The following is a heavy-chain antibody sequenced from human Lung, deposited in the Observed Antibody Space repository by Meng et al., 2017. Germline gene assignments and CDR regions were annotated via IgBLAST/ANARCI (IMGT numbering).Heavy chain of an antibody. Sequence: QVQLQESGPGLVKPSGTLSLTCAVSGGSICSSNWWSWVRQPPGKGLEWIGEIYHSGSTNYNPSLKSRVTISVDKSKNQFSLKLSSVTAADTAVYYCASFPPPGKQWLVTDYWGQGTLVTVSS. V-gene: IGHV4-4*02. J-gene: IGHJ4*02. D-gene: IGHD6-19*01. CDR3: ASFPPPGKQWLVTDY. CDR2: IYHSGST. CDR1: GGSICSSNW.